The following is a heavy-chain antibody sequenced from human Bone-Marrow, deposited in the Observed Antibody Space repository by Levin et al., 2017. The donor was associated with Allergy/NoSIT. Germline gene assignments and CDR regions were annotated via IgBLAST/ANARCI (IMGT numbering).Heavy chain of an antibody. Sequence: GSLRLSCTVSGGSISGYYWSWIRRPPGKGLEWIGYMYNSGSTKYNPSLKSRVTISVDTSKNQFSLKLNSVTAADAAVYYCARDRTITASGQTYYYGMDVWGQGTTVTVSS. CDR1: GGSISGYY. D-gene: IGHD6-13*01. CDR2: MYNSGST. J-gene: IGHJ6*02. V-gene: IGHV4-59*01. CDR3: ARDRTITASGQTYYYGMDV.